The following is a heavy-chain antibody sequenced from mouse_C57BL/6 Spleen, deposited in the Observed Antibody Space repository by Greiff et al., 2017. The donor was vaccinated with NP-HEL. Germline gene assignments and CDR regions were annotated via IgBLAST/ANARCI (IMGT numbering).Heavy chain of an antibody. V-gene: IGHV1-55*01. CDR1: GYTFTSYW. CDR2: IYPGSGST. D-gene: IGHD2-5*01. CDR3: ARGGYSNSAWFAY. Sequence: QVQLQQPGAELVKPGASVKMSCKASGYTFTSYWITWVKQRPGQGLEWIGDIYPGSGSTNYNEKFKSKATLTVDTSSSTAYMQLSSLTSEDSAVYYCARGGYSNSAWFAYWGQGTLVTVSA. J-gene: IGHJ3*01.